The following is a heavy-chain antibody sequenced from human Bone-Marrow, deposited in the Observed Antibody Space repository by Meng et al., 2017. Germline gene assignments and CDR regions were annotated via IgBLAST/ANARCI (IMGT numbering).Heavy chain of an antibody. CDR2: IYHSGST. J-gene: IGHJ2*01. CDR3: ARVRVEYWYFDL. V-gene: IGHV4-4*02. Sequence: QGLLQASRPGLVQPWGPLSLTCAVSGCSISSSNWWSWVRQPPGKGLEWIWEIYHSGSTNYNPSLKSRVTISVDKSKNQFSLKLSSVTAADTAVYYCARVRVEYWYFDLWGRGTLVTVSS. CDR1: GCSISSSNW.